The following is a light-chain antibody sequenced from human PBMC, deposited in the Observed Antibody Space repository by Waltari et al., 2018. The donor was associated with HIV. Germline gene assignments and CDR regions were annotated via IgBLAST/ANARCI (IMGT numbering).Light chain of an antibody. J-gene: IGLJ2*01. Sequence: QSALTQPASVSGSPGQSITISCSGTSSDISTYDFVPWYQKHPAKAPKLLIYDVTARPSGVSRRFSGSKSGSTASLTISSIQADDEADYDCSAYTTSNTVVFGPGTKLSVL. CDR1: SSDISTYDF. V-gene: IGLV2-14*03. CDR2: DVT. CDR3: SAYTTSNTVV.